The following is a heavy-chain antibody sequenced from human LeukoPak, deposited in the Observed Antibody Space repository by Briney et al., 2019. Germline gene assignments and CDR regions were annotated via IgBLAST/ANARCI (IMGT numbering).Heavy chain of an antibody. CDR3: ARADTAMVTAFDY. V-gene: IGHV4-31*03. CDR1: GGSISSGRYY. CDR2: IYYSVST. J-gene: IGHJ4*02. Sequence: IPSETLSLTCTVSGGSISSGRYYSSWIRQHPGKGLEWIGYIYYSVSTYSNPSLKSRVTISVDTSKNQFSLKLSSVTAADTAVYYCARADTAMVTAFDYWGQGTLVTVSS. D-gene: IGHD5-18*01.